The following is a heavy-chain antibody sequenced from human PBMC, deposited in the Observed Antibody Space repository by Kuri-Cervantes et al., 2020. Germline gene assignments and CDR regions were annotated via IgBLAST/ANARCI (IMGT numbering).Heavy chain of an antibody. CDR1: AYTFTSYD. CDR3: ARETKWAPDY. CDR2: MNPNSGNT. J-gene: IGHJ4*02. D-gene: IGHD1-26*01. V-gene: IGHV1-8*01. Sequence: ASVKVSCKASAYTFTSYDINWVRQATGQGPEWMGWMNPNSGNTGYAQKFQGRVSMTRNTSISTAYMELSRLRSEDTAVYYCARETKWAPDYWGQGTLVTVSS.